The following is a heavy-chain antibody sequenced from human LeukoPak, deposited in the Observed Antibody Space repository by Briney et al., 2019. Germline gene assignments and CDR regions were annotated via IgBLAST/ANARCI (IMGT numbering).Heavy chain of an antibody. V-gene: IGHV3-53*01. CDR1: GFTVSSKY. CDR2: IYSDGST. Sequence: GWSLRLSCAASGFTVSSKYMSWVRQAPGKGLEWVSVIYSDGSTYYTDSVKGRFIISRDNSKNTLYLQMNSLRAEDTAVYYCARVVAVAGIYYFDYWGQGTLVTVSS. D-gene: IGHD6-19*01. CDR3: ARVVAVAGIYYFDY. J-gene: IGHJ4*02.